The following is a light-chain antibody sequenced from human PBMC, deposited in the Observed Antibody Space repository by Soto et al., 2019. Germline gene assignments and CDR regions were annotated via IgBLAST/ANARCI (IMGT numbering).Light chain of an antibody. J-gene: IGKJ4*01. CDR2: GAS. V-gene: IGKV1-39*01. CDR3: QQSYDSPPT. CDR1: QPINNY. Sequence: EIQRTQSPSTLSASVGDRVTITCRASQPINNYLNWYQRKPGKAPKCLIYGASSLQSGVSSRFSGSASGTDYTLTISPLQPEDIATYSCQQSYDSPPTFGGGTKVDIK.